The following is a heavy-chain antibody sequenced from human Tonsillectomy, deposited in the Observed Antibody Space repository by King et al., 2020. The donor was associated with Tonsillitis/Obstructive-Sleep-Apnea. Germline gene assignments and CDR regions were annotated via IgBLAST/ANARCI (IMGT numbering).Heavy chain of an antibody. CDR3: AQEGTDAFNM. V-gene: IGHV4-59*08. CDR1: GGSISSYY. CDR2: IDYSGST. D-gene: IGHD1-14*01. Sequence: QLQESGPGLVKPSETLSLTCTVSGGSISSYYWSWIRHPPGKGLEWIGYIDYSGSTKYNPSLKNRVTMSVDTSKNQFSLKLSSVTAADTAVYYCAQEGTDAFNMWGPGTMVTVSS. J-gene: IGHJ3*02.